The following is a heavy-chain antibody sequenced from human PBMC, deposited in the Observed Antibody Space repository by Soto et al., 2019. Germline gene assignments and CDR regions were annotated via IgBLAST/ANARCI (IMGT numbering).Heavy chain of an antibody. CDR2: ICYRGTT. CDR3: ARGAGLIAAGGIQYYYYGMDV. D-gene: IGHD6-13*01. V-gene: IGHV4-39*01. CDR1: GDSISSSSYC. Sequence: PSETLSLTCSVSGDSISSSSYCWGWIRQPPGKGLDWIGSICYRGTTYYNPSLKSRVTIGEDTSKKQFSLQLSSVTPEDTAVYFCARGAGLIAAGGIQYYYYGMDVWGQGTTVTVS. J-gene: IGHJ6*02.